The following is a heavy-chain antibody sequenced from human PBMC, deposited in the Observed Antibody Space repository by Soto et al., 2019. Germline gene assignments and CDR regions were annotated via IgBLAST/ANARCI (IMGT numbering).Heavy chain of an antibody. V-gene: IGHV4-39*01. CDR2: VDYRRTT. CDR1: SGSISSPNYY. D-gene: IGHD3-16*02. Sequence: QPQLQESGPGLVKPSETLSLTCTVSSGSISSPNYYWGWIRRPPGMGLEWVGSVDYRRTTSSGASLNSRVTIVVDASTNQFVLELSSVTAADTAVYYCARGNYYDRWSNRYYYCDNWCQGTLVSVS. CDR3: ARGNYYDRWSNRYYYCDN. J-gene: IGHJ4*02.